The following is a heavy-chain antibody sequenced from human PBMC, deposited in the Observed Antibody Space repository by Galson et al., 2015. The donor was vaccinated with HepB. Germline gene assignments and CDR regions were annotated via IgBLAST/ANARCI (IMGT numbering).Heavy chain of an antibody. V-gene: IGHV4-39*01. CDR3: ARSPDFWSATGNYYYGMDV. CDR2: IYYSGST. J-gene: IGHJ6*02. D-gene: IGHD3-3*01. Sequence: IGSIYYSGSTYYNPSLKSRVTISVDTSKNQFSLKLSSVTAADTAVYYCARSPDFWSATGNYYYGMDVWGQGTTVTVSS.